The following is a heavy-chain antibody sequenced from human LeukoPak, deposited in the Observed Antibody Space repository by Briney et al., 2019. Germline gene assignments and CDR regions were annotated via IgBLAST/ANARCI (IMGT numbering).Heavy chain of an antibody. J-gene: IGHJ3*02. CDR3: ARDPYCRGGSCYFGAFDI. V-gene: IGHV4-39*07. D-gene: IGHD2-15*01. CDR1: DGSISSSSYF. Sequence: SETLSLTCTVSDGSISSSSYFWGWIRQPPGKGLEGIGSIHDSGSTYYNPSLKSRVTISVDTSKNQFSLKLSSVPAADTAVYHCARDPYCRGGSCYFGAFDIWGQGTMVTVSS. CDR2: IHDSGST.